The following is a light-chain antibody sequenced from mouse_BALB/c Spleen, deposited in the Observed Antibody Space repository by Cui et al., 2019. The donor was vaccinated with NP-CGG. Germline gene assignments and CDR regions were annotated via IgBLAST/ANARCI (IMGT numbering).Light chain of an antibody. J-gene: IGLJ1*01. Sequence: QAAVTPESALTTFTGETVTLTCRSSTGAVTTSNYANWVQEKPDHLFTGLIGGTNNRAPGVPARFSGSLIGDKAALTVTGAQTEDEAIYFCALWYSNHWVFGGGTKLTVL. CDR3: ALWYSNHWV. CDR2: GTN. V-gene: IGLV1*01. CDR1: TGAVTTSNY.